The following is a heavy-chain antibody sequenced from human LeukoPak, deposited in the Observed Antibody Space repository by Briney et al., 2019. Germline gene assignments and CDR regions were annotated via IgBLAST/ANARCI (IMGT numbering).Heavy chain of an antibody. V-gene: IGHV4-59*01. CDR3: AREVRSGSADY. CDR1: GGSISSYY. Sequence: TSETLSLTCTVSGGSISSYYWSWIRQPPGKGLEWIGYIYYTGSTNYNPSLKSRVTISVDTSKNQFSLKLRSVTAAGTAVYYCAREVRSGSADYWGQGTLVTVSS. J-gene: IGHJ4*02. CDR2: IYYTGST. D-gene: IGHD3-3*01.